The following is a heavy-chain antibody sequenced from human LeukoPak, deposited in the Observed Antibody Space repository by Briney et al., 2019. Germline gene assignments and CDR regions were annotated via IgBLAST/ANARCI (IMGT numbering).Heavy chain of an antibody. V-gene: IGHV1-46*01. J-gene: IGHJ4*02. CDR1: GYTFTSYY. Sequence: GASVKVSCKASGYTFTSYYMHWVRQAPGQGLEWMGIINPSGGSTTYAQKFQGSVTMTRDTSTGTVYMELSSLRSEDTAVYYCARDRAGYYYDIDYWGQGTLVTVSS. CDR2: INPSGGST. CDR3: ARDRAGYYYDIDY. D-gene: IGHD3-22*01.